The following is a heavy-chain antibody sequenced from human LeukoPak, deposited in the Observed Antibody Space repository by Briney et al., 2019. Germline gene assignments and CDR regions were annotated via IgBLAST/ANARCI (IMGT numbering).Heavy chain of an antibody. V-gene: IGHV1-46*01. CDR3: ARDSGLSGSGSYYNPVDY. J-gene: IGHJ4*02. CDR2: INPSGGRT. Sequence: GASVKVSCKASGYTFTNYYIHWVRQAPGQGLEWMAMINPSGGRTTYAQKFQGRITMTRDTSTSTIYMELSSLRSEDTAVYYCARDSGLSGSGSYYNPVDYWGQGTLVTVSS. D-gene: IGHD3-10*01. CDR1: GYTFTNYY.